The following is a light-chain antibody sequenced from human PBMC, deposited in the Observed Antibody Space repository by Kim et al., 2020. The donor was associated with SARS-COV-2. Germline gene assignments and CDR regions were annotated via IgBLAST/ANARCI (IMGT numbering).Light chain of an antibody. J-gene: IGLJ1*01. CDR2: RNN. Sequence: GRRVTISCSGSVSNNGSNYVYWYQQLPGTAPKLLIYRNNQRPSGVPVRFSGSKSGPSASLAISGLRSEDEADYYCAAWDDSLSGYVFGTGTKVTVL. CDR1: VSNNGSNY. CDR3: AAWDDSLSGYV. V-gene: IGLV1-47*01.